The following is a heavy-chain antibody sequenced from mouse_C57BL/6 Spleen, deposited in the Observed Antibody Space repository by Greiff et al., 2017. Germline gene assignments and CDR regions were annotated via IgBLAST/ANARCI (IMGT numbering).Heavy chain of an antibody. Sequence: EVKLQESGPELVKPGASVKIPCKASGYTFTDYNMDWVKQSHGKSLEWIGDINPNNGGTIYNQKFKGKATLTVDKSSSTAYMELRSLTSEDTAVYYCARETTVVGHYAMDYWGQGTSVTVSS. V-gene: IGHV1-18*01. CDR2: INPNNGGT. CDR3: ARETTVVGHYAMDY. J-gene: IGHJ4*01. D-gene: IGHD1-1*01. CDR1: GYTFTDYN.